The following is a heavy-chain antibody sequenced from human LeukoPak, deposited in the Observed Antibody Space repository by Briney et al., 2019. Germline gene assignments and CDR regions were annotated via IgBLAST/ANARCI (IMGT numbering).Heavy chain of an antibody. J-gene: IGHJ4*02. CDR2: ISSSSSTI. CDR1: GFTFSIYS. D-gene: IGHD3-3*01. Sequence: GGSLRLSCAASGFTFSIYSKSWVRQAPGKGLEWVSYISSSSSTISYADSVKGRFTISRDNAENSLYLQMNSLRAEDTAVYYCARAGDSSFKDWGQGTLVTVSS. CDR3: ARAGDSSFKD. V-gene: IGHV3-48*01.